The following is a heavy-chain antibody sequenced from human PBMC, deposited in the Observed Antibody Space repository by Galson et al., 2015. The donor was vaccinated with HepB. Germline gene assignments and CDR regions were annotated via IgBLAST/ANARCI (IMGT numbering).Heavy chain of an antibody. CDR2: IKSKADGGTI. D-gene: IGHD3-22*01. CDR3: ATGMIIDY. V-gene: IGHV3-15*01. J-gene: IGHJ4*02. Sequence: SLRLSCAGSGFTFSNAWMNWVRQAPGKGLEWVARIKSKADGGTIEYAAPVKGRFAISRDDSKNTVYLQMDSLKTEDTAVYYCATGMIIDYRGQGTLVTVSS. CDR1: GFTFSNAW.